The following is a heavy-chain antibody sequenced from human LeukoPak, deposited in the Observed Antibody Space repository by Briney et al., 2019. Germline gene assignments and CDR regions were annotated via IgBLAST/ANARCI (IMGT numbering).Heavy chain of an antibody. Sequence: ASVKVSCKAAGGPFFSYTINWVRQAPGQGLEWMGRISPVHGIANYTQKFQGRLTITADESTTTAYMELSSLKSEDTAVYYCARDGTGRNILTHYYREWGQGTLVTVSS. V-gene: IGHV1-69*04. CDR1: GGPFFSYT. J-gene: IGHJ4*02. CDR3: ARDGTGRNILTHYYRE. CDR2: ISPVHGIA. D-gene: IGHD3-9*01.